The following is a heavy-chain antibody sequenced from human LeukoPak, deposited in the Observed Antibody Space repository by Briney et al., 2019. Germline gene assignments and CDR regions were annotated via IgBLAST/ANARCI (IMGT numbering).Heavy chain of an antibody. Sequence: SETLSLTCTVSGGSISSYYWSWIRQPPGKGLEWIGYIRYSGFSNYNPSLKSRVTISVDTSKNQFSLKLSFVTAADTAVYYCARDLHGGNSGLGYWGQGTLVTVSS. D-gene: IGHD4-23*01. J-gene: IGHJ1*01. CDR1: GGSISSYY. CDR2: IRYSGFS. CDR3: ARDLHGGNSGLGY. V-gene: IGHV4-59*01.